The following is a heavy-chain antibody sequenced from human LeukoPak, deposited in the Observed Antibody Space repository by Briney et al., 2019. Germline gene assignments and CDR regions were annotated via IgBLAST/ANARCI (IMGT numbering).Heavy chain of an antibody. CDR2: IYLDGSRA. V-gene: IGHV3-7*01. CDR3: GRAGPVTKDHFMDV. CDR1: GFTFTNYW. Sequence: GGSLRLSCAVSGFTFTNYWMSWARQSPGKGLELVASIYLDGSRAYYVDSVKGRFTISRDNAKNSLFLQMNSLSAEDTAVYYCGRAGPVTKDHFMDVWGKGTTVTVSS. D-gene: IGHD2-2*01. J-gene: IGHJ6*03.